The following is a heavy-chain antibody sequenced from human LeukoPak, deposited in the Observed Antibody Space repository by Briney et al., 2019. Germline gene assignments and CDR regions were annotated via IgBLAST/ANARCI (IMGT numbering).Heavy chain of an antibody. V-gene: IGHV4-39*01. CDR1: GGSISSSSYY. CDR2: IYYSGST. D-gene: IGHD6-19*01. CDR3: ARHGSGFDY. J-gene: IGHJ4*02. Sequence: SETLSLTCTVSGGSISSSSYYWGWIRQPPGKGLEWIGSIYYSGSTYYNPSLKSRVTISVDTSKNQFSLKLSSVTAADTAVYYCARHGSGFDYWGQGTLVTVSS.